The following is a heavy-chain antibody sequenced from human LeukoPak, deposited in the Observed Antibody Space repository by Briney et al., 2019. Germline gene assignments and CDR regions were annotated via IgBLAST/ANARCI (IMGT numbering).Heavy chain of an antibody. J-gene: IGHJ4*02. Sequence: ASVKVPCKASGYTFITYYMHWVRQAPGQGLEWMGVIITIFHTPYYAPKFQGRVTITADKSTSTVYMEVSSLRSEDTAVYYCARVRGVGSDSFDYWGQGTLVTVSS. CDR3: ARVRGVGSDSFDY. CDR2: IITIFHTP. V-gene: IGHV1-69*06. D-gene: IGHD3-10*01. CDR1: GYTFITYY.